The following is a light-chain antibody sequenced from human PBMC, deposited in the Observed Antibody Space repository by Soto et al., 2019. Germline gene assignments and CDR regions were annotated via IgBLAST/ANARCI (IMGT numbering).Light chain of an antibody. CDR1: QRVSNNY. CDR2: GAS. J-gene: IGKJ1*01. CDR3: QQYGTSPWT. Sequence: EIVLTQSPGTLSLSPGERATLSCTASQRVSNNYVAWYQQIPGQPPRVLIKGASTGVLCIPDRFSGSGSGTDFTLTITRLEPEDFAVYYCQQYGTSPWTFGQGTKVELK. V-gene: IGKV3-20*01.